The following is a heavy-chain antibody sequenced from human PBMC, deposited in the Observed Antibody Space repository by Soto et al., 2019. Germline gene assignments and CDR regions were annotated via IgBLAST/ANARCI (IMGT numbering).Heavy chain of an antibody. Sequence: GGSLRLFCAASGFTFTRYSMNWVRQAPGKGLEWVSSISSTTNYIYYGDSMKGRFTISRDNAKNSLYLEMNSLRAEDTAVYYCARESEDLTSNFDYWGQGTLVTVSS. CDR2: ISSTTNYI. V-gene: IGHV3-21*06. CDR1: GFTFTRYS. J-gene: IGHJ4*02. CDR3: ARESEDLTSNFDY.